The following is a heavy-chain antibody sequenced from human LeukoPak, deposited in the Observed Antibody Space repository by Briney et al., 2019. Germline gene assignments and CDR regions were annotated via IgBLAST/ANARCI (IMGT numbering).Heavy chain of an antibody. CDR3: ARARIVSEDWFDP. CDR2: INPNSGGT. J-gene: IGHJ5*02. V-gene: IGHV1-2*06. D-gene: IGHD1-26*01. Sequence: ASVKVSCKASGYTFTGYYMHRVRQAPGQGLEWMGRINPNSGGTNYAQKFQGRVTMTRDTSISTAYMELSRLRSDDTAVYYCARARIVSEDWFDPWGQGTLVTVSS. CDR1: GYTFTGYY.